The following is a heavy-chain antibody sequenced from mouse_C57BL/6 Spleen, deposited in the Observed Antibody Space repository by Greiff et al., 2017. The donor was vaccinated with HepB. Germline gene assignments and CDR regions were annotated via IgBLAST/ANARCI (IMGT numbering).Heavy chain of an antibody. CDR3: ARHETYGSSFDY. V-gene: IGHV1-62-2*01. CDR1: GYTFTEYT. Sequence: QVQLQQSGAELVKPGASVKLSCKASGYTFTEYTIHGVKQRSGQCLEWIGWFYPGSGSIKYNQKFKDKATLTADTSSSTVYMLLSRLTSEASAVYCGARHETYGSSFDYWGQGTTLTVSS. J-gene: IGHJ2*01. CDR2: FYPGSGSI. D-gene: IGHD1-1*01.